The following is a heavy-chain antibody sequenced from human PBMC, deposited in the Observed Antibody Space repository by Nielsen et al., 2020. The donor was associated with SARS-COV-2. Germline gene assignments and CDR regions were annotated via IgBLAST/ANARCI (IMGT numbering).Heavy chain of an antibody. J-gene: IGHJ3*02. CDR3: ARGKGGPGYCSSTSCYVSFYYGSGRNGGAFDI. V-gene: IGHV3-33*01. Sequence: VRQAPGKGLEWVAVIWYDGSNKYYADSVKGRFTISRDNSKNTLYLQMNSLRAEDTAVYYCARGKGGPGYCSSTSCYVSFYYGSGRNGGAFDIWGQGTMVTVSS. D-gene: IGHD2-2*01. CDR2: IWYDGSNK.